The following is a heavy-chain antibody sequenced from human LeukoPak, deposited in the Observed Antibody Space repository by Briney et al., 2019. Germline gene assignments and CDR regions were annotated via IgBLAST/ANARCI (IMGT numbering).Heavy chain of an antibody. V-gene: IGHV1-46*01. CDR1: GGTFSSYA. J-gene: IGHJ4*02. Sequence: ASVKVSCKASGGTFSSYAISWVRQAPGQGLEWMGIINPSGGSTSYAQKFQGRVTMTRDMSTSTVYMGLSSLRSEDTAVYYCARDGGGGYNFGDFDYWGQGTLVTVSS. CDR3: ARDGGGGYNFGDFDY. D-gene: IGHD5-24*01. CDR2: INPSGGST.